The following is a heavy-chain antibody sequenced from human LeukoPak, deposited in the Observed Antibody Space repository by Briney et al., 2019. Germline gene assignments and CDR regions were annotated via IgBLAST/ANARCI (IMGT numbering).Heavy chain of an antibody. CDR1: GFTFSSYA. Sequence: GGSLRLSCAASGFTFSSYAMNWVRQAPGKGLEWVSVISGSGGTTYYADSVKGRFTISRDNSKNMLYLQMNSLRAEDTAVYYCAKRVGGVNNFDYWGQGTLVPVSS. J-gene: IGHJ4*02. CDR2: ISGSGGTT. D-gene: IGHD3-16*01. CDR3: AKRVGGVNNFDY. V-gene: IGHV3-23*01.